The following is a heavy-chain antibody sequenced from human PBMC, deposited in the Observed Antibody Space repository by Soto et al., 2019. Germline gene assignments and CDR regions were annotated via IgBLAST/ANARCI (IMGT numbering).Heavy chain of an antibody. CDR3: AHRPGGDAYQLDY. J-gene: IGHJ4*02. V-gene: IGHV2-5*02. D-gene: IGHD2-21*02. Sequence: QITLKESGPTLVKPTQTLTLTCTFSGFSLSTRGVAVGWFRQPPGKALEWLALIYWDEDKWYSPSLKSRLTSTDDTSKNQVVLTMTNMDPRDTAAYYCAHRPGGDAYQLDYWGQGTLVTVSS. CDR1: GFSLSTRGVA. CDR2: IYWDEDK.